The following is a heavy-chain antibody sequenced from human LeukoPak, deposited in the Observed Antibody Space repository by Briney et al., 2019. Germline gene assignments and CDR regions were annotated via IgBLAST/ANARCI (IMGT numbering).Heavy chain of an antibody. Sequence: GESLKISCKGSGYSFTSYWIGWVRPATGQGLEWMGWMNPNSGNTGYAQKFQGRVTMTRNTSISTAYMELSSLRSEDTAVYYCARGGYSSSWHTYYYYYYMDVWGKGTTVTISS. CDR1: GYSFTSYW. V-gene: IGHV1-8*02. J-gene: IGHJ6*03. CDR2: MNPNSGNT. CDR3: ARGGYSSSWHTYYYYYYMDV. D-gene: IGHD6-13*01.